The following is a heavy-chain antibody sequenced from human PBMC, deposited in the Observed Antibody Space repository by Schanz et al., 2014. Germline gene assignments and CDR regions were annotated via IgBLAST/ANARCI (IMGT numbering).Heavy chain of an antibody. CDR3: ARIGGSVFDY. D-gene: IGHD3-10*01. CDR2: INTGGDST. J-gene: IGHJ4*02. Sequence: DVHLLESGGGLVQPGGSLRLSCTASGFTFSSYAMSWVRQAPGKGLEWVSSINTGGDSTYYADSVKGRFTISRDNSKNSLYLQMNSLRAEDTAVYYCARIGGSVFDYWAQGTLVTVSS. CDR1: GFTFSSYA. V-gene: IGHV3-23*01.